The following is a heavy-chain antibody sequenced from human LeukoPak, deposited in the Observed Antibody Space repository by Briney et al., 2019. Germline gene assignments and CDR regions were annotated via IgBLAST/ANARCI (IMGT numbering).Heavy chain of an antibody. Sequence: GGSLRLSCAASGFTVSSNYMSWVRQAPGKGLEWDSVIYSGGSTYYADSVKGRFTISRDNSKNTLYLQMSSLRAEDTAVYYCARVNSPLRFYDIWGQRTMVTVSS. CDR3: ARVNSPLRFYDI. V-gene: IGHV3-53*01. D-gene: IGHD3-3*01. CDR2: IYSGGST. CDR1: GFTVSSNY. J-gene: IGHJ3*02.